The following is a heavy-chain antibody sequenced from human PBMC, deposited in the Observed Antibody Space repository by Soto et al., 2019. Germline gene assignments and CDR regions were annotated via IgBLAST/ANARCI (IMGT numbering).Heavy chain of an antibody. CDR2: ISGTGIDI. D-gene: IGHD3-16*02. J-gene: IGHJ4*01. CDR3: ARERVVNYTDYYFGY. CDR1: GFDFYYYN. V-gene: IGHV3-21*01. Sequence: PGGSLRLSCAASGFDFYYYNMNWVRQAPGRGLEWVSSISGTGIDIHFADSVKGRFVISRDNAKTSLYLQMNSLRPEDTAVYYCARERVVNYTDYYFGYWGHGTLVTVSS.